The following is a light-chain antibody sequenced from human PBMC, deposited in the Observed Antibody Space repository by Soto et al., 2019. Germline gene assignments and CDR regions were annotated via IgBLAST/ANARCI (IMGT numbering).Light chain of an antibody. CDR3: QQYNNWPRT. V-gene: IGKV3-15*01. J-gene: IGKJ1*01. CDR2: GAS. CDR1: QSVSSN. Sequence: EIVMTQSPATLSVSPRERATLSCRASQSVSSNLAWYQQKPGQAPRLLIYGASTRATGIPARFSGSGSGTEFTLTISSLQSEDFAVYYCQQYNNWPRTFGQGPKVDIK.